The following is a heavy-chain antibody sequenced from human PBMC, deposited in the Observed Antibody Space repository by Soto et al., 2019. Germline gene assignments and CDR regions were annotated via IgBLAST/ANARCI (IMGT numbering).Heavy chain of an antibody. CDR1: GGTVRRYT. Sequence: PVKVSCQASGGTVRRYTISWVRQGPGPGLGWMGGIIPIFGTANYAQKFQGRVTITADESTSTAYMELSSLRSGDTAVYYCASSPDYDILTGPIGAFDIWGQGTMVTVSS. CDR2: IIPIFGTA. CDR3: ASSPDYDILTGPIGAFDI. J-gene: IGHJ3*02. D-gene: IGHD3-9*01. V-gene: IGHV1-69*13.